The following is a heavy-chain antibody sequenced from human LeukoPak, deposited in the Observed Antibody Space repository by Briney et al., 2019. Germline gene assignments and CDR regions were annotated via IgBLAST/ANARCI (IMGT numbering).Heavy chain of an antibody. CDR2: IYTSGST. Sequence: SETLSLTCTASGVSISSYYLSWIRQPPGKGLEWIGYIYTSGSTNYNPSLKSRVTISVDTSTNQFYLKLSSVTAADTDVYYCARHTHCSSTSCSARRWFDPWGQGTLVTVSS. V-gene: IGHV4-4*09. CDR1: GVSISSYY. D-gene: IGHD2-2*01. J-gene: IGHJ5*02. CDR3: ARHTHCSSTSCSARRWFDP.